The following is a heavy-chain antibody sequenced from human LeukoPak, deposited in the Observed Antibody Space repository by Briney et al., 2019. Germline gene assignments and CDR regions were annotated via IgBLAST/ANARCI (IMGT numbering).Heavy chain of an antibody. J-gene: IGHJ4*02. Sequence: GESLKISCKGSGYSFTSYWIGWVRQMPGKGLEWMGIIYPGDSDTRYSPSFQGQVTISADKSISTAYLQWSSLKASDTAMYYCARPPPIDYYDSSGYYLVWGQGTLVTVSS. CDR2: IYPGDSDT. V-gene: IGHV5-51*01. D-gene: IGHD3-22*01. CDR1: GYSFTSYW. CDR3: ARPPPIDYYDSSGYYLV.